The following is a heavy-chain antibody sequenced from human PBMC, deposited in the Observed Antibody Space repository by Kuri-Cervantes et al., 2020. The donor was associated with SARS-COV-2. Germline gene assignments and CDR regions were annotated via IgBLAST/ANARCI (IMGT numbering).Heavy chain of an antibody. D-gene: IGHD6-13*01. J-gene: IGHJ4*02. CDR2: IRGDGNEA. CDR1: GFTFSSYW. Sequence: GGSLRLSCAASGFTFSSYWMHWVRQAPGKGLVWVSRIRGDGNEANYANSVRGRFTISRDNSKNTLYLQMNSLRAEDTAVYYCAKDLGQQQFYYWGQGTLVTVSS. V-gene: IGHV3-74*01. CDR3: AKDLGQQQFYY.